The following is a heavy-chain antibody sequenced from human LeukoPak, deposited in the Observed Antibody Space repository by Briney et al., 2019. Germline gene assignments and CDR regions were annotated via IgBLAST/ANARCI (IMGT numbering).Heavy chain of an antibody. Sequence: SETLSLTCGVSGGSFSGYYWTWIRQPPGKGLEWIGEINHSGSTNYNPSLKSRLTISVDTSKNQFSLKLSSVTAADTAVYFCARDKQQPRGTFDYWGQGTLVTVSS. CDR1: GGSFSGYY. D-gene: IGHD6-13*01. CDR2: INHSGST. J-gene: IGHJ4*02. V-gene: IGHV4-34*01. CDR3: ARDKQQPRGTFDY.